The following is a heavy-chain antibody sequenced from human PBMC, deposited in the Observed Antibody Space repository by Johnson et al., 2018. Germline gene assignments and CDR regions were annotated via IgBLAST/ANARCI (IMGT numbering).Heavy chain of an antibody. CDR1: GFTFSSYA. CDR2: ISGDGDIT. D-gene: IGHD3-22*01. Sequence: VQLVQSGGGLVQPGGSLRLSCAVSGFTFSSYAMSWVRQLPGKGLEWVSSISGDGDITYYADSVKGRFTISRDNSKNTLFLQTNSLRAEDTAVYYCAKDRAWDSSVYYPEYFRHWGQCTLVIFSS. J-gene: IGHJ1*01. V-gene: IGHV3-23*04. CDR3: AKDRAWDSSVYYPEYFRH.